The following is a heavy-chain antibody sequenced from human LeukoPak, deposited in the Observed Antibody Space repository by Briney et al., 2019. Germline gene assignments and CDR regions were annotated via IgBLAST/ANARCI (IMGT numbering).Heavy chain of an antibody. D-gene: IGHD2-2*01. CDR3: ARAFAASGGCSSTSCYRDMPFDY. CDR1: GGTFSSYA. Sequence: GASVKVSCKASGGTFSSYAISWVRQAPGQGVEWMGGIIPIFGTANYAQKFQGRVTITADESTSTAYMELSSLRSEDTAVYYCARAFAASGGCSSTSCYRDMPFDYWGQGTLVTVSS. CDR2: IIPIFGTA. J-gene: IGHJ4*02. V-gene: IGHV1-69*13.